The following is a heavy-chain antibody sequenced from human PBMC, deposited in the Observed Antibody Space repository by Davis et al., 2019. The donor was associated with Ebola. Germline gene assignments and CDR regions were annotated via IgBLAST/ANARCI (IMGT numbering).Heavy chain of an antibody. CDR3: ARDVRYSSSWEFDY. Sequence: SETLSLTCAVSGCPISSGGYSWSWIRQPPGKGLEWIGSIYYSGSTYYNPSLKSRVTISVDTSKNQFSLKLSCVTAADTAVYYCARDVRYSSSWEFDYWGQGTLVTVSS. J-gene: IGHJ4*02. CDR2: IYYSGST. D-gene: IGHD6-13*01. CDR1: GCPISSGGYS. V-gene: IGHV4-30-4*07.